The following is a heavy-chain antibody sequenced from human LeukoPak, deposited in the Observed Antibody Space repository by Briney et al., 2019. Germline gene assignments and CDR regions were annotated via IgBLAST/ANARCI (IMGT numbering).Heavy chain of an antibody. CDR2: INHSGST. D-gene: IGHD3-22*01. CDR3: AKDIGPLNYHYDRSGYSGAFDN. V-gene: IGHV4-34*01. J-gene: IGHJ4*02. Sequence: PSETLSLTCAVYGGSFSGYYWSWIRQPPGKGLEWIGAINHSGSTNYNPSLKSRVTISVDTSKNQFSLKLSSVTAADTALYYCAKDIGPLNYHYDRSGYSGAFDNWGQGTLVTVSS. CDR1: GGSFSGYY.